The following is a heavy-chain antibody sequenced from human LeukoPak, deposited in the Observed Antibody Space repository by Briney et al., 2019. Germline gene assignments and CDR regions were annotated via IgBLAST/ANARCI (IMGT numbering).Heavy chain of an antibody. V-gene: IGHV3-20*04. D-gene: IGHD3-9*01. Sequence: PGGSLRLXCAASGFTFDDYGMSWVRQAPGKGLEWVSGINWNGGSTGYADSVKGRFTISRDNAKNSLYLQMNSLRAEDTALYYCARGFWYYDILTGYCTRTSFYYFDYWGQGTLVTVSS. CDR3: ARGFWYYDILTGYCTRTSFYYFDY. CDR2: INWNGGST. CDR1: GFTFDDYG. J-gene: IGHJ4*02.